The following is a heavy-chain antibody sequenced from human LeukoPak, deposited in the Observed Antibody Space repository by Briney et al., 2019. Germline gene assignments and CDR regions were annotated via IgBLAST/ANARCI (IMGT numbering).Heavy chain of an antibody. Sequence: GGSLRLSCAASGFTFSSYAMNWVRQAPGQGLEWVSGIGYTGDSTFYADSVKGRFTVSRDSSKNTLFLHMNSLRAEDTALYYCAKSPTVDAAFDIWGQGTMVTVSS. D-gene: IGHD4-23*01. CDR1: GFTFSSYA. CDR3: AKSPTVDAAFDI. CDR2: IGYTGDST. J-gene: IGHJ3*02. V-gene: IGHV3-23*01.